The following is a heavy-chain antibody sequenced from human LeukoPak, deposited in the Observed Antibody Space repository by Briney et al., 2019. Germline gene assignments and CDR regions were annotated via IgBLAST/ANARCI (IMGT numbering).Heavy chain of an antibody. J-gene: IGHJ6*03. CDR2: ISGSGGST. CDR3: AKCLDYYDSSGYFYYYYMDV. Sequence: PGGSLRLSCAASGFTFSVYAMSWVRQAPGKGLEWVSAISGSGGSTYYADSVKGRFTISRDNSKNTLFLQMNSLRAEDTAVYYCAKCLDYYDSSGYFYYYYMDVWGTGTTVTVSS. D-gene: IGHD3-22*01. CDR1: GFTFSVYA. V-gene: IGHV3-23*01.